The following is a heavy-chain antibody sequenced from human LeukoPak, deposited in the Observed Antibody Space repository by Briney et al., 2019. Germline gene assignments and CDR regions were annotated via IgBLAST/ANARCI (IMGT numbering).Heavy chain of an antibody. D-gene: IGHD6-6*01. CDR1: GFTFSSYW. V-gene: IGHV3-7*01. CDR3: AKDLAAARGNAFDI. Sequence: GGSLRLSCAASGFTFSSYWMSWVRQAPGKGLEWVANIKQDGSEKYYVDSVKGRFTISRDNSKNTLYLQMNSLRAEDTAVYYCAKDLAAARGNAFDIWGQGTMVTVSS. CDR2: IKQDGSEK. J-gene: IGHJ3*02.